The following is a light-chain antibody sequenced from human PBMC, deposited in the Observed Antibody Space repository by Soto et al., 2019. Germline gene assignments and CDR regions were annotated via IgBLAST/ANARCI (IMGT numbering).Light chain of an antibody. CDR1: KSVSSSF. J-gene: IGKJ3*01. CDR2: GAS. Sequence: EIVLTQSPGTLSLSPGERATLSCRASKSVSSSFLAWYQQRPGQAPRLLIFGASYRASGIPDRFSGSGSGTDFTLTISRLEPEDFAVYYCQHYGNSPPAYTFGPGTNVD. CDR3: QHYGNSPPAYT. V-gene: IGKV3-20*01.